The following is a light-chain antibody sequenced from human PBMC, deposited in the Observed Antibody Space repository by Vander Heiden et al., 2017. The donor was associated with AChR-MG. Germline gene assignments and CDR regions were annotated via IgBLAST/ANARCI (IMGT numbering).Light chain of an antibody. CDR3: QQRNT. CDR1: QSISSY. J-gene: IGKJ2*01. Sequence: DTQMTQSPSSLSASVGDRVTITCRASQSISSYLNWYQQKPGKAPKLLIYGASTLQSGVPSRFSGSGSGTDFTLTISSLQPEDFATYYCQQRNTFGQGTKLEIK. V-gene: IGKV1-39*01. CDR2: GAS.